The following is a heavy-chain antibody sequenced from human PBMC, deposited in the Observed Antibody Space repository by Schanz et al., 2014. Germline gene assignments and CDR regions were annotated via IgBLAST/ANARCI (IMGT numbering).Heavy chain of an antibody. CDR1: GDTLSSYG. D-gene: IGHD3-3*01. Sequence: QVQLVQSGAEVKKPGSSVTVSCKASGDTLSSYGISWVRQAPGQGLEWMGRIIPNLGSANYAQKFQGRVTITADKSTSTGYMELSSLRSEDADIYYCARGNTIWGVVILGWLDPWGQGTLLTVSS. CDR2: IIPNLGSA. V-gene: IGHV1-69*04. J-gene: IGHJ5*02. CDR3: ARGNTIWGVVILGWLDP.